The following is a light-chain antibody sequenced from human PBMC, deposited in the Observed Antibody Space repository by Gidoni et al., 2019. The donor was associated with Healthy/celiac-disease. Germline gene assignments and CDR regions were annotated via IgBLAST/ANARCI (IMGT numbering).Light chain of an antibody. J-gene: IGKJ2*01. Sequence: DIQMTQSPSTLSASVGDRVTITCRASQSISSWLAWYQQKPGKAPKLLIYKASSLKSGVPSRFSGSGSGTDFTLTISSLQPDDFATYYCQQYNSYSPYTFXQXTKLEIK. CDR2: KAS. V-gene: IGKV1-5*03. CDR1: QSISSW. CDR3: QQYNSYSPYT.